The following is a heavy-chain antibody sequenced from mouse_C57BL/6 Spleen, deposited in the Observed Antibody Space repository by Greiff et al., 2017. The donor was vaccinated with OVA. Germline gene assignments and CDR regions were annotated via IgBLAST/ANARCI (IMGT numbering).Heavy chain of an antibody. CDR2: ISYSGST. Sequence: EVKLQESGPGLAKPSQTLSLTCSVTGYSITSDYWNWIRKFPGNKLEYMGYISYSGSTYYNPSLKSRISITRDTSKNQYYLQLNSVTTEDTATYYCARGYYGSSYDWYCDVWGTGTTVTVSS. V-gene: IGHV3-8*01. D-gene: IGHD1-1*01. CDR1: GYSITSDY. CDR3: ARGYYGSSYDWYCDV. J-gene: IGHJ1*03.